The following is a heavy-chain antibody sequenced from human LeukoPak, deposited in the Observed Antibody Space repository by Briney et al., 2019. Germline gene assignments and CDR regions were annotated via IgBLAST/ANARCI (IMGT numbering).Heavy chain of an antibody. CDR2: ISGSGGST. CDR1: GFTFSSYA. D-gene: IGHD4/OR15-4a*01. V-gene: IGHV3-23*01. CDR3: AKGADYYYYYGMDV. J-gene: IGHJ6*02. Sequence: GGSLRLSCAASGFTFSSYAMSWVRQAPGKGLEWVSAISGSGGSTYYADSVKGRFTISRDNSKNTLYLQLNSLRAEDTAVYYCAKGADYYYYYGMDVWGQGTTVTVSS.